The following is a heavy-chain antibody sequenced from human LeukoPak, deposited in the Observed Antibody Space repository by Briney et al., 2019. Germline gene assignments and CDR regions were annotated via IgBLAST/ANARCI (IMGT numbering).Heavy chain of an antibody. V-gene: IGHV4-61*02. D-gene: IGHD3-10*01. Sequence: SETLSLTCTVSGGSTSSDTYSWSWVRQPAGKGLEWIGRIYTSGSTNYNPSLKSRVTISVDTSKNQFSLKLNSVTAADTAFYYCARAGGLGTYYPNWFDPWGQGTLVTVSS. CDR2: IYTSGST. CDR1: GGSTSSDTYS. J-gene: IGHJ5*02. CDR3: ARAGGLGTYYPNWFDP.